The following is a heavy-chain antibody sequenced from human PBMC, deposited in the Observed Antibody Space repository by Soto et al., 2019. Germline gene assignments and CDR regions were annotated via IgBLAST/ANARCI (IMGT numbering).Heavy chain of an antibody. CDR3: ARSLGWYAVDY. CDR1: GASIGSNYY. Sequence: QVLLQESGPGLVQPSGTLSLSCVVSGASIGSNYYWGWVRQPPGKGLEWLGDMSHIGSVNYNPPFKSRVTISIDKSQNQFSLKLDSMTAADTAVYYCARSLGWYAVDYWGQGTLVIVSS. V-gene: IGHV4-4*02. D-gene: IGHD6-19*01. J-gene: IGHJ4*02. CDR2: MSHIGSV.